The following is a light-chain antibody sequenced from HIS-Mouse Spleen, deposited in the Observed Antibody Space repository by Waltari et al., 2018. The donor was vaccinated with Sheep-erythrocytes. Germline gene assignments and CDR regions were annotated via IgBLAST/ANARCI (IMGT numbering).Light chain of an antibody. CDR3: QVWDSSSDPHVV. V-gene: IGLV3-21*03. Sequence: SYVLTQPPSVSVAPGKTARITCGGNNIGSKSVHWYQQKPGQAPVLVVYDDSDRPSGIPEGFSGSNSGNPATRTISRVEAGDEADYYCQVWDSSSDPHVVFGGGTKLTVL. J-gene: IGLJ2*01. CDR2: DDS. CDR1: NIGSKS.